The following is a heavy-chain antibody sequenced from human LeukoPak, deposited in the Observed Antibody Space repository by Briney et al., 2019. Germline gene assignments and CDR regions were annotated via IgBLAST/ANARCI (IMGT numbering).Heavy chain of an antibody. V-gene: IGHV3-23*01. CDR1: GFTFSSYA. D-gene: IGHD3-3*02. Sequence: GGSLRLSCAASGFTFSSYAMTWVRQAPGKGLEWVSAISGSGGSTYYADSVKGRFTISRDNSKNTLYLQMNSLRAEDTAVYYCAKGILRVYDAFDIWGQGTMVTVSS. J-gene: IGHJ3*02. CDR3: AKGILRVYDAFDI. CDR2: ISGSGGST.